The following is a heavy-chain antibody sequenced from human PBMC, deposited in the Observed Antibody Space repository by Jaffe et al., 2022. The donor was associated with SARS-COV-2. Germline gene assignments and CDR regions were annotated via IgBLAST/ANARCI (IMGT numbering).Heavy chain of an antibody. Sequence: EVRLVESGGGLVQPGGSLRLSCAASGFSISDYWMHWVRQAPGKGLMWVSRINSDGRFTNYADSVKGRFTISRDNAKNTLSLEMSSLRAEDTAVYYCVSLLTMVRGVPLDYWGQGTLVTVSS. CDR3: VSLLTMVRGVPLDY. D-gene: IGHD3-10*01. CDR2: INSDGRFT. CDR1: GFSISDYW. J-gene: IGHJ4*02. V-gene: IGHV3-74*01.